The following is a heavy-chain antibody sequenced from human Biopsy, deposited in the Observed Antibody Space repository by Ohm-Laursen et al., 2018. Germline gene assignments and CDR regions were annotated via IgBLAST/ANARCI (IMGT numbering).Heavy chain of an antibody. Sequence: TQTLTLTCSFSGFSLSARGMCVSWIRQAPGKALEWLARVDWGDYKDYSASLQTKLSISKDTSNDQVVLTVNNVDPADTATYYCARTPILIVSAGLVYRHRRHLQGVDVWGQGIAVTVS. V-gene: IGHV2-70*11. CDR2: VDWGDYK. D-gene: IGHD6-13*01. CDR1: GFSLSARGMC. CDR3: ARTPILIVSAGLVYRHRRHLQGVDV. J-gene: IGHJ6*02.